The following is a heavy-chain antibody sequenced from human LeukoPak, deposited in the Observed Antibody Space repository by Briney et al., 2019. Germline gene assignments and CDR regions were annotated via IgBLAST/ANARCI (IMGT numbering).Heavy chain of an antibody. J-gene: IGHJ3*02. Sequence: PSETLSLTCTVSGGSISSSSYYWGWIRQPPGKGLEWIGYIYYSGSTNYNPSLKSRVTISVDTSKNQFSLKLSSVTAADTAVYYCARGDDGYNYLGAFDIWGQGTMVTVSS. D-gene: IGHD5-24*01. CDR3: ARGDDGYNYLGAFDI. V-gene: IGHV4-61*05. CDR1: GGSISSSSYY. CDR2: IYYSGST.